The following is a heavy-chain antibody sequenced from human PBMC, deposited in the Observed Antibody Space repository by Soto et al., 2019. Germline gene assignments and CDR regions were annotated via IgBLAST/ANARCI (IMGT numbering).Heavy chain of an antibody. Sequence: GGSLRLSCAASGFTFSDYYMSWIRQAPGKGLEWFSYISSSSSYTNYADSVKGRFTISRDNAKNSLYLQMNSLRAEDTAVYYCARVKWCLPGVFDYWGQGTLVTVSS. J-gene: IGHJ4*02. V-gene: IGHV3-11*06. CDR2: ISSSSSYT. CDR1: GFTFSDYY. D-gene: IGHD2-8*01. CDR3: ARVKWCLPGVFDY.